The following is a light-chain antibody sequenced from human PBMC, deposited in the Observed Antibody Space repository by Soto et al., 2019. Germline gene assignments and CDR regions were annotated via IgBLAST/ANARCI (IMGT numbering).Light chain of an antibody. V-gene: IGKV1-39*01. Sequence: DIQLTKSPSFLSASVGDRVTITCRASQGISSYLAWYQQKPGKAPKLLIYAASSLQSGVPSRFSGSGSGTDFTLTISRLQPEDFATYYCQQSYSTPWTFGQGTKVDVK. CDR3: QQSYSTPWT. CDR2: AAS. CDR1: QGISSY. J-gene: IGKJ1*01.